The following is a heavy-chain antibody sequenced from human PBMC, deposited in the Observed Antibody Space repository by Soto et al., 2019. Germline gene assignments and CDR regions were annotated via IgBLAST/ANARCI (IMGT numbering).Heavy chain of an antibody. J-gene: IGHJ4*02. Sequence: SVKVSCQASGYTFTSYYIYWVRQARVQRLEWIGWLVVGSGNTHYAQHFQERVTLTRDMSTGTAYMELSSLRSEDTAVYYCAAVPVLRFLKWLPAYFDYWGQGTLVTVSS. D-gene: IGHD3-3*01. V-gene: IGHV1-58*02. CDR1: GYTFTSYY. CDR2: LVVGSGNT. CDR3: AAVPVLRFLKWLPAYFDY.